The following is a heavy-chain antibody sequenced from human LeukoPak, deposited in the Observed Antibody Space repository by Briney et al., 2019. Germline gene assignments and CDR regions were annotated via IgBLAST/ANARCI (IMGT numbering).Heavy chain of an antibody. J-gene: IGHJ6*02. CDR1: GGSISSSSYY. CDR3: ARLSSGWHYYYYGMDV. V-gene: IGHV4-39*01. CDR2: IYYSGNT. D-gene: IGHD6-19*01. Sequence: PSETLSLTCTVSGGSISSSSYYWGWIRQPPGKGLEWIGSIYYSGNTYYNPSLKSRVSISVDTSQNQFSLKLSSVTAADTAVYYCARLSSGWHYYYYGMDVWGQGTTVTVSS.